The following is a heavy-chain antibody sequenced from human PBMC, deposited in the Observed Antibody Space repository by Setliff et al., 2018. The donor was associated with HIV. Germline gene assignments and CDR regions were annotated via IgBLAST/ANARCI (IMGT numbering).Heavy chain of an antibody. CDR2: TYYRSKWYT. Sequence: PSQTLSLTCVISGDSVSSDSAAWNWIRQSPSRGLEWLARTYYRSKWYTDYAVSVKSRITINPDTSRNQFSQQLSSVIPDDSAVYFCARGGITAYYFDHWAQGTLVTVSS. V-gene: IGHV6-1*01. CDR3: ARGGITAYYFDH. D-gene: IGHD5-18*01. J-gene: IGHJ4*02. CDR1: GDSVSSDSAA.